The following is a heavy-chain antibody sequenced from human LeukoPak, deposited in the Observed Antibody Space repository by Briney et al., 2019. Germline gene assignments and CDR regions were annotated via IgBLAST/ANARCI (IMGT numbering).Heavy chain of an antibody. D-gene: IGHD3-10*01. J-gene: IGHJ6*02. CDR3: ARVGYYGSGSYYNPYYGMGV. Sequence: SETLSLTCTVSGGSISSYYWNWIRQPPGKGLEWIGYIYYSGSTNYNPSLKSRVTISGDTSKNQFSLKLSSVTAADTAVYYCARVGYYGSGSYYNPYYGMGVWGQGTTVTVSS. CDR1: GGSISSYY. V-gene: IGHV4-59*01. CDR2: IYYSGST.